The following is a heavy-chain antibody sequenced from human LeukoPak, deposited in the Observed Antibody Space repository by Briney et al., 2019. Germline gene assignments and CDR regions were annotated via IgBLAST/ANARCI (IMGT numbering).Heavy chain of an antibody. J-gene: IGHJ4*02. CDR2: IYSGVTT. CDR1: GVTVSSSY. Sequence: GGSLRLSRVVSGVTVSSSYMSWVRPAPGKWLEWVSVIYSGVTTYYEASVKGRLPIARNNSKNTLYLQMNSLRAEDTAVYYCARESDYAYWGQGTLVTVSS. CDR3: ARESDYAY. V-gene: IGHV3-66*02.